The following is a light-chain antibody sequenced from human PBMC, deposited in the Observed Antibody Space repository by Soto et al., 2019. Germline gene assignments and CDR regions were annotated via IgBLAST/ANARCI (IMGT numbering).Light chain of an antibody. CDR3: SSYAGINNFGV. CDR2: EVS. Sequence: QSVLTQPPSASGSPGQSVTISCTGTSSDVGGYNYVSWYQQHPGEAPKLMIYEVSKRPSGVPDRFSGSKSGNTASLTVSGLQAEDEADYYCSSYAGINNFGVFGTGTKVTVL. J-gene: IGLJ1*01. V-gene: IGLV2-8*01. CDR1: SSDVGGYNY.